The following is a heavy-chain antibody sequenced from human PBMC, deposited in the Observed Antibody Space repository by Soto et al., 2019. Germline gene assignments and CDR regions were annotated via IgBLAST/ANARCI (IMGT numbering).Heavy chain of an antibody. CDR2: MNPNSGNT. V-gene: IGHV1-8*01. D-gene: IGHD6-13*01. CDR1: GYTFTSYD. Sequence: GASVKVSCKASGYTFTSYDINWVRQATGQGLEWMGWMNPNSGNTGYAQKFQGRVTMTRNTSISTAYMELSSLRSEDTAVHYCARVYSSSWYWNYYYYYYMDVWGKGTTVTVSS. CDR3: ARVYSSSWYWNYYYYYYMDV. J-gene: IGHJ6*03.